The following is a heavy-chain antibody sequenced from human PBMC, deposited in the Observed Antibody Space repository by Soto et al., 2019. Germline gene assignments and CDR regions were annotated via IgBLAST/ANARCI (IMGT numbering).Heavy chain of an antibody. D-gene: IGHD2-2*01. V-gene: IGHV1-8*01. CDR2: MNPNSGNT. CDR3: ARESVVPAASYYYYYYYMDV. CDR1: GYTLTSYD. Sequence: ASVKVSCKASGYTLTSYDINWVRQATEQGLEWMGWMNPNSGNTGYAQKFQGRVTMTRNTSISTAYMELSSLRSEDTAVYYCARESVVPAASYYYYYYYMDVWGKGTTVTVSS. J-gene: IGHJ6*03.